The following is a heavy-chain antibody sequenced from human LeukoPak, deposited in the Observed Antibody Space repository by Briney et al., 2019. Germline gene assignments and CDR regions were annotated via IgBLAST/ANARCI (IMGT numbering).Heavy chain of an antibody. V-gene: IGHV1-69*13. D-gene: IGHD3-3*01. CDR1: GYTFTSKY. J-gene: IGHJ6*02. CDR2: IIPIFGTA. Sequence: SVKVSCKASGYTFTSKYIHWVRQAPGQGLEWMGGIIPIFGTANYAQKFQGRVTITADESTSTAYMELSSLRSENTAVYYCARGYDFWSGYYTDYYYGMDVWGQGTTVTVSS. CDR3: ARGYDFWSGYYTDYYYGMDV.